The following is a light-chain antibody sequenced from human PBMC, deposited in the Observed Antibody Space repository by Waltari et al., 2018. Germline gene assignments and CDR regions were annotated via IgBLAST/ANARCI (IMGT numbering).Light chain of an antibody. Sequence: QSALTQPASVSGSPGQSITISCTGTSRDIGIYNYVCWYQQHPGKAPKLIIYDVNKGPSGVSNRFSGSKSCNTASLTISGLQAEDEADYFCSAYATGSTWVFGGGTKLTVL. CDR2: DVN. CDR3: SAYATGSTWV. CDR1: SRDIGIYNY. V-gene: IGLV2-14*01. J-gene: IGLJ3*02.